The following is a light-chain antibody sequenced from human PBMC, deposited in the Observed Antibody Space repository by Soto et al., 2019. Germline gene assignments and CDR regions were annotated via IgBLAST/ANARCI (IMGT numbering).Light chain of an antibody. CDR1: QSVSTY. CDR3: QQRINWPLT. Sequence: ETLLTQSPATLSLSPGERAILSCRASQSVSTYLAWYQQKPGQAPRLLIYDAVNRATGIPARFSGSGSGTDFTLIIDSLEPEDFAVYYCQQRINWPLTFGGGTRVEIK. J-gene: IGKJ4*01. V-gene: IGKV3-11*01. CDR2: DAV.